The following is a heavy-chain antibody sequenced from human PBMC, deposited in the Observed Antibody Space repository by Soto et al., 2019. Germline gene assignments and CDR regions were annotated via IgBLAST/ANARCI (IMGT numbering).Heavy chain of an antibody. Sequence: SETLSLTCTVSGGSISSGGYYWSWIRQHPGKGLEWIGYIYYSGSTYYNPSLKSLVTISVDTSKNQFSLKLSSVTAADTAVFYCARYYYDSSGYYFPFDYWGQGTLVTVSS. V-gene: IGHV4-31*01. CDR2: IYYSGST. CDR1: GGSISSGGYY. D-gene: IGHD3-22*01. CDR3: ARYYYDSSGYYFPFDY. J-gene: IGHJ4*02.